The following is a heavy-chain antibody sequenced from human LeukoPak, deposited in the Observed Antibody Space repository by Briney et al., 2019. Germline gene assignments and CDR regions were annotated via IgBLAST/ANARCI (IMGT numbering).Heavy chain of an antibody. CDR1: GYTFTGYY. Sequence: GASVKVSCKASGYTFTGYYMHWVRQAPGQGLEWMGWINPNSGGTNYAQKLQGRVTMTTDTSTSTAYMELRSLRSDDTAVYYCARDRATAMVIYYWGQGTLVTVSS. CDR3: ARDRATAMVIYY. J-gene: IGHJ4*02. D-gene: IGHD5-18*01. V-gene: IGHV1-2*02. CDR2: INPNSGGT.